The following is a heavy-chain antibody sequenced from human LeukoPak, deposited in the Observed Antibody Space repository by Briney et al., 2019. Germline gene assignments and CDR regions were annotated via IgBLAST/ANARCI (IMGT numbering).Heavy chain of an antibody. V-gene: IGHV3-23*01. CDR2: ISRSGDDT. CDR3: AKDQLLG. D-gene: IGHD3-10*01. J-gene: IGHJ4*02. Sequence: GGSLRLSCAASGFTFTSYPMGWVRQAPGKGLEWVSSISRSGDDTYYADSVRGRFTISRDNSKNTLYLQMNSLRAEDTAIYYCAKDQLLGWGQGTQVTVPS. CDR1: GFTFTSYP.